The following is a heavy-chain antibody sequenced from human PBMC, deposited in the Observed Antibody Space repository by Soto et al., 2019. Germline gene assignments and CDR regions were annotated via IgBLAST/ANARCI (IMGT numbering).Heavy chain of an antibody. J-gene: IGHJ6*02. CDR3: ARNMDYYYGRGSGNGHGV. D-gene: IGHD3-10*02. Sequence: QVQLVQSGAEVKEPGDSVRVACEASGDTFTAYYIHWVRRAPGQGLEWMGWINPKFGDTTYAQDFQGRVSMTRDMSICTVYMELSRLTSDDTAIYYCARNMDYYYGRGSGNGHGVWGQGTTVTVFS. V-gene: IGHV1-2*02. CDR1: GDTFTAYY. CDR2: INPKFGDT.